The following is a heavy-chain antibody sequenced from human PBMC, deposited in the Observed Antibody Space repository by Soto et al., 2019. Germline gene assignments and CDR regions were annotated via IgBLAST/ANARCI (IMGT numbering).Heavy chain of an antibody. CDR3: ATSVVVLGDNQNWCDP. CDR1: GYTLTELS. V-gene: IGHV1-24*01. CDR2: FDPEDGET. Sequence: QVQLVQSGAEVKKPGASVKVSCKVSGYTLTELSMHWVRQAPGKGLEWMGGFDPEDGETIYAQKFQGRVTMTEDTSTGTAYMGLSSVRSEDTAVYYCATSVVVLGDNQNWCDPWGQGTLVTVS. J-gene: IGHJ5*02. D-gene: IGHD2-15*01.